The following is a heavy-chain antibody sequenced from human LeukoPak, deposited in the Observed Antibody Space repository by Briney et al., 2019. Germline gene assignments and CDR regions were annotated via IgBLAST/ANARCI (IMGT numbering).Heavy chain of an antibody. CDR3: ARHVRGYPPRQFVY. D-gene: IGHD3-10*02. Sequence: KPSETLSLTCAVSGYSISSGYYWGWIRQPPGKGLEWIGTIYHSGNTYYNPSLKSRVTISVDTSKNQFSLKLSSVTAADTAVYYCARHVRGYPPRQFVYWGQGTLVTVSS. CDR2: IYHSGNT. CDR1: GYSISSGYY. J-gene: IGHJ4*02. V-gene: IGHV4-38-2*01.